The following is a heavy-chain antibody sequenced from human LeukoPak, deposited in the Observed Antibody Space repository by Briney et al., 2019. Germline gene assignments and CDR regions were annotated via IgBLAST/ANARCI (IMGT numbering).Heavy chain of an antibody. CDR3: ARHARHFDILTGYYRPEGGYYFDY. D-gene: IGHD3-9*01. V-gene: IGHV4-59*08. CDR2: IYYSGST. CDR1: GGSFSGYY. Sequence: SETLSLTCAVYGGSFSGYYWSWIRQPPGKGLEWIGYIYYSGSTNYNPSLKSRVTISVDTSKNQFSLKLSSVTAADTAVYYCARHARHFDILTGYYRPEGGYYFDYWGQGALVTVSS. J-gene: IGHJ4*02.